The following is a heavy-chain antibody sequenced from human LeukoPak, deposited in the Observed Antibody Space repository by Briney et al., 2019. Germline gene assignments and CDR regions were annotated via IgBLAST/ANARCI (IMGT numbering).Heavy chain of an antibody. CDR3: ARATFVMTTVVTPDFYYFDY. D-gene: IGHD4-23*01. CDR2: IKEDGTEK. J-gene: IGHJ4*02. Sequence: PGGSLRLSCAVSGFTFSSYWMSWVRQAPGKGLEWVANIKEDGTEKYYQDSVKGRFTISRDNAKNSLYLQMNSLRAEDTAVYYCARATFVMTTVVTPDFYYFDYWGQGTLVTVSS. V-gene: IGHV3-7*03. CDR1: GFTFSSYW.